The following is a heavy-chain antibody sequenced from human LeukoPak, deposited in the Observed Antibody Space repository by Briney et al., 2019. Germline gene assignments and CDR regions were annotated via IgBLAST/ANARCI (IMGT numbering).Heavy chain of an antibody. CDR2: IYYSGST. D-gene: IGHD3-16*01. CDR3: AGGGGFDI. Sequence: SETLSLTCTVSGGSLSSSSYYWGWIRQPPGKGLEWIGSIYYSGSTYYNPSLKSRVTISVDTSKNQFSLKLMSVTAADTAVYYWAGGGGFDIWGQGTMVTVSS. J-gene: IGHJ3*02. CDR1: GGSLSSSSYY. V-gene: IGHV4-39*01.